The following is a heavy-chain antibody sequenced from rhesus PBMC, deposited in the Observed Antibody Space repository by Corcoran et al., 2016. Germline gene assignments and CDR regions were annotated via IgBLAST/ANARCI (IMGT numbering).Heavy chain of an antibody. Sequence: QVQLQESGPGLVKPSETLSLTCAVSGGSVSSSNWWSWIRQPPGKGLEWIGYISGSIGSTYYNHCLKRRVTISTDTSKNQFSLKLSAVTAADTAVYYCARDRRGYFLDYWGQGVLVTVSS. V-gene: IGHV4-65*01. J-gene: IGHJ4*01. CDR1: GGSVSSSNW. CDR3: ARDRRGYFLDY. CDR2: ISGSIGST. D-gene: IGHD2-15*01.